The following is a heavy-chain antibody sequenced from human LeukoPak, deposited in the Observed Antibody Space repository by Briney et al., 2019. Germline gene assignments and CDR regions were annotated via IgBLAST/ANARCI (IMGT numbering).Heavy chain of an antibody. V-gene: IGHV1-69*16. D-gene: IGHD2-21*01. CDR2: IIPILAAA. CDR3: AGAIGYFDF. CDR1: GGTFMRHS. J-gene: IGHJ4*02. Sequence: SVKVSCKASGGTFMRHSISWVRQAPGQGLEWMGGIIPILAAADYPQKYQGRVTITTDESTSTVFMELSSITSEDSAVYYCAGAIGYFDFWGQGTLVTVSS.